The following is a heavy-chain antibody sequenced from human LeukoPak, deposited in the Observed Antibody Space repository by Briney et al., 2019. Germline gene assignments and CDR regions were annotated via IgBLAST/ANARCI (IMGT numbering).Heavy chain of an antibody. D-gene: IGHD2-2*01. V-gene: IGHV4-61*08. CDR3: ARVVWDIVVVPAAPLNYYYMDV. Sequence: SQTLSLTCTVSGGSISSGGYYWSWIRQPPGTGLEWIGYIYYSGSTNYNPSLKSRVTISVDTSKNQFSLKLSSVTAADTAVYYCARVVWDIVVVPAAPLNYYYMDVWGKGTTVTVSS. CDR1: GGSISSGGYY. CDR2: IYYSGST. J-gene: IGHJ6*03.